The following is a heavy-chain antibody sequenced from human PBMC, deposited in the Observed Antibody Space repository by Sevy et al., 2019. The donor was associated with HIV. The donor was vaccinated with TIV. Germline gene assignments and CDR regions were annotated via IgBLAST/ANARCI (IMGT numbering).Heavy chain of an antibody. Sequence: GGSLRLSCAASGFTPSTYGMHWVRQAPGTGLEWVAVIGYDGSNIYYADSVKGRFTISRDNSKNTLFLQMDSLRAEDTAIYYCARDPRMYGDYLLAYFDYWGQRTLVTVSS. D-gene: IGHD2-8*01. J-gene: IGHJ4*02. CDR2: IGYDGSNI. CDR1: GFTPSTYG. CDR3: ARDPRMYGDYLLAYFDY. V-gene: IGHV3-33*01.